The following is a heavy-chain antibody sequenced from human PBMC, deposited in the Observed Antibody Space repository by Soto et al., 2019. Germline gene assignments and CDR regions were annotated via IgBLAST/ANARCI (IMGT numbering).Heavy chain of an antibody. J-gene: IGHJ5*02. CDR2: IIPSFGTA. D-gene: IGHD1-26*01. CDR1: GGAVSDYV. Sequence: QVHLVQSGAEVKKPGTSVRVSCKASGGAVSDYVIAWVRQAPGQGPEWLGGIIPSFGTANYAQTFLGRVTMTADKSTNTAYLELNSLTYEDTAVYYCARESLGPGYSAGKGWFDPWGQGTLVTVSS. V-gene: IGHV1-69*06. CDR3: ARESLGPGYSAGKGWFDP.